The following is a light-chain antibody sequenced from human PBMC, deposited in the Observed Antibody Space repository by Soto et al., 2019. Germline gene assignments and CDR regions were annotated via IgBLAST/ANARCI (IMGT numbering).Light chain of an antibody. CDR3: CSYAGSGTFV. Sequence: QSALTQPPSASGSPGQSVTISCTGTSSDVGGYNYVSWYQQHPGKAPKLMIYEVNKWPSGLPRRFSGSKSGNTASLTISGLQAMDEGDYYCCSYAGSGTFVFGGGTQLTV. J-gene: IGLJ2*01. CDR2: EVN. V-gene: IGLV2-8*01. CDR1: SSDVGGYNY.